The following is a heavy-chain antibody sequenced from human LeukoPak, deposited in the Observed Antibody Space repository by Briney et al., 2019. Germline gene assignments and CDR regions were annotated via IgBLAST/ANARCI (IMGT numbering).Heavy chain of an antibody. V-gene: IGHV4-30-4*01. CDR2: IYSSGRT. D-gene: IGHD4-23*01. Sequence: SQTLSLTCTVSGGSISSGDYYWSWIRQPPGKGLEWIGYIYSSGRTYYNPSLKSRVPISVDTSKNQFSLNLSSVTAADTAVCFCARGGTTVIAPVYWGQGTLVSVSS. J-gene: IGHJ4*02. CDR1: GGSISSGDYY. CDR3: ARGGTTVIAPVY.